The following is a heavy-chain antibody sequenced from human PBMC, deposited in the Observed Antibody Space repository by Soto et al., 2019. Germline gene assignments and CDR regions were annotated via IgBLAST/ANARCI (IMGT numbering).Heavy chain of an antibody. D-gene: IGHD2-15*01. CDR2: ISGGGSGA. CDR1: GFTFSDHA. CDR3: AIDLWWYTH. Sequence: EVQLLESGGGLVQPGGSLRLSCTASGFTFSDHAMTWVRQAPGKGLEWVSGISGGGSGAYYADPVKGRFTVSRANSKHTLFLQMDSLRAEDTAVYYCAIDLWWYTHWGQGTLVTVSS. J-gene: IGHJ4*02. V-gene: IGHV3-23*01.